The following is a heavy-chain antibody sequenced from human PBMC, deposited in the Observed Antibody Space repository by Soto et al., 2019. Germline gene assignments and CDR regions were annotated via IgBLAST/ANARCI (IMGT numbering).Heavy chain of an antibody. D-gene: IGHD2-21*02. CDR3: VQSRCGGDCLQSYSSHSYYGLDV. V-gene: IGHV2-5*02. Sequence: QITLKESGPTLVKPTQTLTLTCTFSGFSMSTTGVGVGWIRQPPGKALEWLALFYWDDDKRYSPSLKSRLTVTKDTSKNQVVLTMPNMDPVDTATYYCVQSRCGGDCLQSYSSHSYYGLDVWGQGTTVTVSS. CDR1: GFSMSTTGVG. CDR2: FYWDDDK. J-gene: IGHJ6*02.